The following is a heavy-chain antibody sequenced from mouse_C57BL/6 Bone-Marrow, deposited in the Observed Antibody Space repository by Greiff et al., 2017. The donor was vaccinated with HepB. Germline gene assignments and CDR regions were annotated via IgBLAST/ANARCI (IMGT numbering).Heavy chain of an antibody. CDR3: TREPYYVNYEGLAWFAY. J-gene: IGHJ3*01. CDR2: ISSGGDYI. Sequence: EVKLMESGEGLVKPGGSLKLSCAASGFTFSSYAMSWVRQTPEKRLEWVAYISSGGDYIYYADTVKGRFTISRDNARNTLYLQMSSLKSEDTAMYYCTREPYYVNYEGLAWFAYWGQGTLVTVSA. D-gene: IGHD2-10*01. V-gene: IGHV5-9-1*02. CDR1: GFTFSSYA.